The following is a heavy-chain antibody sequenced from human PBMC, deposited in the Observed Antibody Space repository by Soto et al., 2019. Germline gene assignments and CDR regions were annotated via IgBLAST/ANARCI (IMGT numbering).Heavy chain of an antibody. V-gene: IGHV3-21*01. D-gene: IGHD3-10*01. Sequence: GGSLRLSCEASGFTLTTYTMNWVRQASGKGLEWVSSITSSSGHIYYADSVKGRFTISRDNARNSLYLQMNSLRAEDTAVYYCVRERGLSSFYGMDVWGQGTTVTVS. CDR3: VRERGLSSFYGMDV. CDR1: GFTLTTYT. J-gene: IGHJ6*02. CDR2: ITSSSGHI.